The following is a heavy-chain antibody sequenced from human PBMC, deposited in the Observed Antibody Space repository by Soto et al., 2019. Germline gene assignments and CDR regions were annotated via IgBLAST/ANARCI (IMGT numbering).Heavy chain of an antibody. CDR1: GFTFSSYG. J-gene: IGHJ4*02. CDR3: AKGQVRVVVAAAFDY. V-gene: IGHV3-30*18. D-gene: IGHD2-15*01. Sequence: QVQLVESGGGVVQPGRSLRLSCAASGFTFSSYGMHWVRQAPGKGLEWVAVISYDGSNKYYADSVKGRFTISRDNSKNTLYLQMHSLRAEDTAVYYCAKGQVRVVVAAAFDYWGQGTLVTVSS. CDR2: ISYDGSNK.